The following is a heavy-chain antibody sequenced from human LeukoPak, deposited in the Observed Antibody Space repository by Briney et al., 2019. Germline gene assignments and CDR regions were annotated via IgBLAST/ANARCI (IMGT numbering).Heavy chain of an antibody. D-gene: IGHD4-17*01. J-gene: IGHJ4*02. CDR3: ARESTVTPNFDY. CDR1: GFTFSSYS. Sequence: GGSLRLPCAASGFTFSSYSMNWVRQAPGKGLEWVSSISSSSSYIYYADSVKGRFTISRDNAKNSLYLQMNSLRAEDTAVYYCARESTVTPNFDYWGQGTLVTVSS. V-gene: IGHV3-21*01. CDR2: ISSSSSYI.